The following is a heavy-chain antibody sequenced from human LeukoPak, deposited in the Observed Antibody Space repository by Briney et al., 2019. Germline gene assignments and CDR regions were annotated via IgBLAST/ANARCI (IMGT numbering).Heavy chain of an antibody. J-gene: IGHJ4*02. CDR3: AKITRGYSYGHTDY. CDR1: GFTFSSYG. Sequence: PGGSLRLSCAASGFTFSSYGMHWVRQAPGKGLEWVAFIRYDGSNKYYADSVKGRFTISRDNSKNTLYLQMNSLRAEDTAVYYCAKITRGYSYGHTDYWGQGTLVTVSS. V-gene: IGHV3-30*02. CDR2: IRYDGSNK. D-gene: IGHD5-18*01.